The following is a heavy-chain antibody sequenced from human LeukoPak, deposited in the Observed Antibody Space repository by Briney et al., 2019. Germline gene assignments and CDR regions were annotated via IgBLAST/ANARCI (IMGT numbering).Heavy chain of an antibody. V-gene: IGHV3-23*01. CDR1: GFTFSNYA. D-gene: IGHD2-2*02. CDR3: AKDQSYDIVVVPAAIPQDGMDV. Sequence: GGSLRLSCAASGFTFSNYAMTWVRQAPGKGLEWVSSISGTGGSSFYVDSISRTYYADSVKGRFTISRDNSKNTLYLQMNSLRAEDTAVYYCAKDQSYDIVVVPAAIPQDGMDVWGQGTTVTVSS. J-gene: IGHJ6*02. CDR2: ISGTGGSSFYVDSISRT.